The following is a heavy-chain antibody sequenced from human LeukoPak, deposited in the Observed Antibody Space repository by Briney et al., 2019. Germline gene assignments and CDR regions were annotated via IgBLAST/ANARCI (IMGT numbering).Heavy chain of an antibody. Sequence: PSETLSLTCAVYGGSFSGHYWTWIRQPPGKGLEWIGEINHSGSTNYNPSLKSRVTISVDTSKNQFSLKLSSVTAADTAVYYCARGLYYYGSGSYYNVCWFDPWGQGTLVTVSS. J-gene: IGHJ5*02. CDR1: GGSFSGHY. D-gene: IGHD3-10*01. V-gene: IGHV4-34*01. CDR2: INHSGST. CDR3: ARGLYYYGSGSYYNVCWFDP.